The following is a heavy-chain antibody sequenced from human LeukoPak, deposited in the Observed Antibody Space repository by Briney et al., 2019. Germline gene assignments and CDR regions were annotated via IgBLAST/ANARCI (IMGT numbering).Heavy chain of an antibody. Sequence: SVKVSCKASEGTFSSYAISWVRQAPGQGLEWMGGIIPIFGTANYAQKFQGRVTITTDESTSTAYMELSSLRSEDTAVYYCARGPQMATIVYYYYYYMDVWGKGTTVTVSS. CDR1: EGTFSSYA. V-gene: IGHV1-69*05. D-gene: IGHD5-24*01. CDR3: ARGPQMATIVYYYYYYMDV. CDR2: IIPIFGTA. J-gene: IGHJ6*03.